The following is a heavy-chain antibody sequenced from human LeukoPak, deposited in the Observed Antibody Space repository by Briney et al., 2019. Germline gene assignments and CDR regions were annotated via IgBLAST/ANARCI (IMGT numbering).Heavy chain of an antibody. J-gene: IGHJ5*02. V-gene: IGHV4-39*07. Sequence: SSETLSLTCTVSGGSITSRSNYWGWIRQPPGKGLEWIGSINYSGSTYYNPSLKSRVTISVDTSKNQFSLKLSSVSAADTAVYYCARSMVRGTPLRWFDPWGQGTLVTVSS. D-gene: IGHD3-10*01. CDR2: INYSGST. CDR3: ARSMVRGTPLRWFDP. CDR1: GGSITSRSNY.